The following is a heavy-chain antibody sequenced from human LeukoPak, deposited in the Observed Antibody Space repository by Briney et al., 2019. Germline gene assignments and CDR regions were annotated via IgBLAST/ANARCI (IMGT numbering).Heavy chain of an antibody. CDR1: GDSIGSSAYY. CDR3: AAQTMFGSPSLNLDY. D-gene: IGHD3-10*02. J-gene: IGHJ4*02. V-gene: IGHV4-39*01. CDR2: IYYSGST. Sequence: PETLSLTCAVSGDSIGSSAYYWGWIRQPPGKGLEWIGSIYYSGSTYYNPSLKSRVSISVDTSKNQFSLKLSSVTAADTAVYFCAAQTMFGSPSLNLDYWGQGTLVTVSS.